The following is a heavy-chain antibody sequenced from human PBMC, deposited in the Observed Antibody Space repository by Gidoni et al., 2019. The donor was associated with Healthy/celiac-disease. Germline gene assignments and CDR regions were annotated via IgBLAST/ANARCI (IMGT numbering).Heavy chain of an antibody. Sequence: QLPLQASGPGLVTPSATLSLTCPVPGCSISSRSYYWGWIRQPPGKGLEWIGSIYYGESTYYNPSLKSRVTISVDTSKNQFSLKLSSVTAADTAVYYCARHWDIVGATHYFDYWGQGTLVTVSS. J-gene: IGHJ4*02. D-gene: IGHD1-26*01. CDR1: GCSISSRSYY. CDR2: IYYGEST. V-gene: IGHV4-39*01. CDR3: ARHWDIVGATHYFDY.